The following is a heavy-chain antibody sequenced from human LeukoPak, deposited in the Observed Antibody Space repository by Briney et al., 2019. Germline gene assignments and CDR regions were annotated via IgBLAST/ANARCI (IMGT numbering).Heavy chain of an antibody. D-gene: IGHD6-6*01. V-gene: IGHV3-23*01. Sequence: GGSLRLSCAASGFTFSSYAMNWVRQAPGKGLEWVSSISGSGGSTYYADSVKGRFTISRDNSKNTVYLQMNSVRPEDKAVYYCARSESSSSRRAFDVWGLGTAVTVSS. CDR1: GFTFSSYA. J-gene: IGHJ3*01. CDR2: ISGSGGST. CDR3: ARSESSSSRRAFDV.